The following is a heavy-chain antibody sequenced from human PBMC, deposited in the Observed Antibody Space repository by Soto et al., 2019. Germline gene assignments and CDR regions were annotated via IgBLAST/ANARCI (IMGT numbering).Heavy chain of an antibody. CDR3: ARGTGSFSQSRPTNWFDP. CDR2: INPSGGST. D-gene: IGHD1-1*01. V-gene: IGHV1-46*01. CDR1: GYTFTSYY. Sequence: GASVKVSFKASGYTFTSYYMHWLRQAPGQGLEWMGIINPSGGSTSYAQKFQGRVTMTRDTSTSTVYMELSSLRSEDTAVYYCARGTGSFSQSRPTNWFDPWGQGTLVTVSS. J-gene: IGHJ5*02.